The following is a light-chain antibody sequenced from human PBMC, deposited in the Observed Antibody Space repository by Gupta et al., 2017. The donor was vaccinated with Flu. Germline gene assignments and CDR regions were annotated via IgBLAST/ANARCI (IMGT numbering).Light chain of an antibody. CDR3: QQDGSSMYS. J-gene: IGKJ2*03. Sequence: EIVFTQSPGPLSLSPGERATLSCRASQSVSSSYLAWYQQKPGQAPRLLIYGASSRATGIPDRFSGSGSGTEFTLTISRLEPEDFAVYYCQQDGSSMYSFGQGTKLEIK. V-gene: IGKV3-20*01. CDR1: QSVSSSY. CDR2: GAS.